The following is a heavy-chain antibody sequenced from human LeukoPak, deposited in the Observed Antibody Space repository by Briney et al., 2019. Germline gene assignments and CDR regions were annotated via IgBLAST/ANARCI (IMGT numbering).Heavy chain of an antibody. CDR2: IPYDESDK. D-gene: IGHD5-24*01. Sequence: GGSLRLSCAASGFTFGGYGIHWVRQGPGKGLGWVAFIPYDESDKYYADSVKGRFTISRDNSKNTLYLQMPSLRAEDTAVYYCAKDRDEGLFYYYYNMDVWGKGTTVTISS. V-gene: IGHV3-30*02. CDR3: AKDRDEGLFYYYYNMDV. CDR1: GFTFGGYG. J-gene: IGHJ6*03.